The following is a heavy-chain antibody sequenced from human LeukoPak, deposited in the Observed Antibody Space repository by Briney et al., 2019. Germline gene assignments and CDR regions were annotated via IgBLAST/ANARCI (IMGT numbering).Heavy chain of an antibody. D-gene: IGHD3-22*01. V-gene: IGHV3-23*01. J-gene: IGHJ4*02. Sequence: GGSLRLSCAASALTFSSYAMSGVRKAPGKGLEWVSAISGSGGSTYYADSVKGRFTISRDNSKNTLYLQMNSLRAEDTAIHYCAKDRSRYYYDSSGPYFDYWGQGTLVTVSS. CDR3: AKDRSRYYYDSSGPYFDY. CDR2: ISGSGGST. CDR1: ALTFSSYA.